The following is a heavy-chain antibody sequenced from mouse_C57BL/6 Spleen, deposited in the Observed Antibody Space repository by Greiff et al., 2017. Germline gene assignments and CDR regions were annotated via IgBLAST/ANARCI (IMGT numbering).Heavy chain of an antibody. CDR3: ARHGYAMDY. CDR1: GFNIKDYY. Sequence: DVKLQQSGAELVKPGASVKLSCTASGFNIKDYYMHWVKQRTEQGLEWIGRIDPEDGETKYAPKFQGKATLTADTSSNTAYLQLSSLASEDTAVYYCARHGYAMDYWGQGTSVTVSS. V-gene: IGHV14-2*01. CDR2: IDPEDGET. J-gene: IGHJ4*01.